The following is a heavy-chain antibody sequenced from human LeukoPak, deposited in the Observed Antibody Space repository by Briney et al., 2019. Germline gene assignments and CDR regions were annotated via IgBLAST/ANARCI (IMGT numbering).Heavy chain of an antibody. Sequence: ASVKVSCKASGYTFSSYGISWVRQAPGQGLEWMGWISAYNGDTHYAQKFQGRVTMTTDTSTSTAYMELRSLRSDDTAMYYCARDLEGVDSIGSHYFDYWGQGTLVTVSS. CDR1: GYTFSSYG. CDR3: ARDLEGVDSIGSHYFDY. V-gene: IGHV1-18*01. D-gene: IGHD3-22*01. CDR2: ISAYNGDT. J-gene: IGHJ4*02.